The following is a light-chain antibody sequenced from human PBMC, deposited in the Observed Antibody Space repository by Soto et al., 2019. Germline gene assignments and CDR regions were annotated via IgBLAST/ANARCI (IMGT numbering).Light chain of an antibody. CDR3: MQGTHWPWT. J-gene: IGKJ1*01. V-gene: IGKV2-30*01. CDR2: QVS. CDR1: QSLVYSNGHAY. Sequence: DAVLTQSPLSLPVTLGQPAAISCRSSQSLVYSNGHAYLIWFQQRPGQSPRRLIYQVSTRDAGVPDRFSGSGSVTYFTLTISRVEAEDVGLYYCMQGTHWPWTFGQGTKVEIK.